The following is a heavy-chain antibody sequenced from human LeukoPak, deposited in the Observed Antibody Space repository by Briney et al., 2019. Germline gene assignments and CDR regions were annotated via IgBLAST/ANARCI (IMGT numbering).Heavy chain of an antibody. CDR2: IDPSDSYT. D-gene: IGHD3-10*01. CDR1: GYSFTSYW. CDR3: ARHLLQSGSGSYSPFDY. Sequence: PGESLKISCKGSGYSFTSYWISWVRQMPEKGLEWMGRIDPSDSYTNYSPSFQGHVTISADKSISTAYLQWSSLKASDTAMYYCARHLLQSGSGSYSPFDYWGQGTLVTVSS. J-gene: IGHJ4*02. V-gene: IGHV5-10-1*01.